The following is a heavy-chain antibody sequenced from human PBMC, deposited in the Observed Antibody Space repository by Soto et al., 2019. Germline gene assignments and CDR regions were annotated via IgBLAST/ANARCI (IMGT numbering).Heavy chain of an antibody. V-gene: IGHV4-30-4*01. J-gene: IGHJ4*02. CDR3: ASRQQQVALVDY. Sequence: PXETLSLTCTVSACYISSGFYFWSWMRQPPGKGLEWLGHIYSSGTAYYNPSLKSRLTISVDASKNQFSLKLTSVTAADTAIYYCASRQQQVALVDYWGQGTLVTVSS. CDR1: ACYISSGFYF. D-gene: IGHD5-12*01. CDR2: IYSSGTA.